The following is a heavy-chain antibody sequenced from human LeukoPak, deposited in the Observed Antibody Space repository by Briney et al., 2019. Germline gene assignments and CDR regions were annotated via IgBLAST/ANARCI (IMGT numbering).Heavy chain of an antibody. CDR2: MNPNSGNT. D-gene: IGHD3-16*01. CDR3: ARSLYGGVTFDI. V-gene: IGHV1-8*02. Sequence: VASVKVSCKASGYTFTGYYMHWVRQATGQGLEWMGWMNPNSGNTGYAQKFQGRVTMTRNTSISTAYMELSSLRSEDTAVYYCARSLYGGVTFDIWGQGTMVTVSS. CDR1: GYTFTGYY. J-gene: IGHJ3*02.